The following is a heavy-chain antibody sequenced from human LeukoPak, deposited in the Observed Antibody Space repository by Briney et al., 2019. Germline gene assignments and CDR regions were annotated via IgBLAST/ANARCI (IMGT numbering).Heavy chain of an antibody. CDR1: GFTFSSYS. D-gene: IGHD3-10*01. Sequence: GGSLRLSCAASGFTFSSYSMNWVRQAPGKGLEWVSSISSGSSYIYYADSVKGRFIISRDNANNSLYLQMNSLRAEDTAVYYCASRRGVYRDWFDPWGQGTLVTVSS. CDR3: ASRRGVYRDWFDP. V-gene: IGHV3-21*01. J-gene: IGHJ5*02. CDR2: ISSGSSYI.